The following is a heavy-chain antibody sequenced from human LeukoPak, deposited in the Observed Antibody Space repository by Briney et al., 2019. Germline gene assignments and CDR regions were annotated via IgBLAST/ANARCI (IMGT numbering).Heavy chain of an antibody. CDR3: ASIRQYSSSSFTSP. J-gene: IGHJ5*02. D-gene: IGHD6-6*01. V-gene: IGHV1-2*02. CDR2: INPNSGGT. Sequence: ASVKVSCKASGYTFTGYYMHWVRQAPGRGLEWMGWINPNSGGTNYAQKFQGRVTMTRDTSISTAYMELSRLRSDDTAVYYCASIRQYSSSSFTSPWGQGTLVTVSS. CDR1: GYTFTGYY.